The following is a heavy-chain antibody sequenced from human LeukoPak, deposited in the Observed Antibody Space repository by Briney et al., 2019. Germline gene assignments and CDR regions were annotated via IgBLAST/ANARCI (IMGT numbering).Heavy chain of an antibody. J-gene: IGHJ4*02. D-gene: IGHD6-19*01. CDR2: IRYDGSNK. Sequence: GGSLRLSCAASGFTFSSYGMHWVRQSPGKGLEWVAFIRYDGSNKYYADSVKGRFTISRDNSKNTLFLVMNSPRAEDTAVYYCAKDLVVAGMGFFDYWGQGTLVTVSS. CDR1: GFTFSSYG. V-gene: IGHV3-30*02. CDR3: AKDLVVAGMGFFDY.